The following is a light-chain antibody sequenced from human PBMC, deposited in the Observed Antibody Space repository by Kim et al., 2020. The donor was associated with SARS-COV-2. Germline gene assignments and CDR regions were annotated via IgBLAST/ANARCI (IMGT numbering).Light chain of an antibody. Sequence: KKVNSSCTRSSGSIDDNYVQWYQQRPGGVPTAVIYEDDQRPSGVSDRFSGSIDNSSNSASLTISGLKTEDEADYYCQSYNRSNVVFGGGTQLTVL. CDR1: SGSIDDNY. CDR3: QSYNRSNVV. V-gene: IGLV6-57*03. J-gene: IGLJ2*01. CDR2: EDD.